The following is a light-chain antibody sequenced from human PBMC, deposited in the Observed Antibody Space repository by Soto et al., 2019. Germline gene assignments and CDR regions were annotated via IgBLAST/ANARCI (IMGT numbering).Light chain of an antibody. Sequence: DIQLTQSPSSLSASVGDRVTITCRVSQGISSYLNWYRQKPGKVPTLLIYSASNLQSEVPSRFSGSRFWADFTLTISSLPPKGVATYYGQRTYSAPETVGQGTRLEIK. CDR1: QGISSY. CDR3: QRTYSAPET. V-gene: IGKV1-27*01. CDR2: SAS. J-gene: IGKJ5*01.